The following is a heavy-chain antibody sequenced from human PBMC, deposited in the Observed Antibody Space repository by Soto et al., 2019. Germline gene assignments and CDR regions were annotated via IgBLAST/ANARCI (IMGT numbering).Heavy chain of an antibody. V-gene: IGHV1-2*06. D-gene: IGHD4-17*01. J-gene: IGHJ3*01. CDR3: VRWGYGYNSLEF. CDR2: ITPNSGDT. Sequence: ASVKVSCKTSGYIFTGYFIHWVRQTPGQGLQWLGRITPNSGDTKYGQTFQGRVTLTRDTSASTAYMELSGLRADDTALYYCVRWGYGYNSLEFWGQGTLVTV. CDR1: GYIFTGYF.